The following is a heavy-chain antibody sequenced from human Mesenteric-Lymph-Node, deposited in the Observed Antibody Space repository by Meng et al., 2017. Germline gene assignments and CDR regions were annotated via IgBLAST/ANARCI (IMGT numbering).Heavy chain of an antibody. J-gene: IGHJ4*02. D-gene: IGHD3-16*02. CDR2: INHSGST. V-gene: IGHV4-34*01. Sequence: QAQRREWDARLLKPPGTLYPTCVAYGGSFSGYYWSWIRQPPGKGLEWIGEINHSGSTNYNPSLKSRVTISVDTSKNQFSLKLSSVTAADTAVYYCARGPYDYVWGSYRRPFDYWGQGTLVTVSS. CDR1: GGSFSGYY. CDR3: ARGPYDYVWGSYRRPFDY.